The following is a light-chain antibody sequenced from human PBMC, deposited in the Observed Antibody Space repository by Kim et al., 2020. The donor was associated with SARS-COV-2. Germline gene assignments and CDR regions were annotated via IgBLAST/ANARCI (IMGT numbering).Light chain of an antibody. CDR3: CSYTNSATWV. CDR2: NVN. Sequence: QSALIQPPSVSGSPGQPVTISCTGASSDVATYDYVSWYQQHPGTVPKSMIYNVNTQPSGVPDRFSGSKSSNPASMTISGLQAEDEADLQCCSYTNSATWVFGGGTQLTVL. J-gene: IGLJ3*02. V-gene: IGLV2-11*01. CDR1: SSDVATYDY.